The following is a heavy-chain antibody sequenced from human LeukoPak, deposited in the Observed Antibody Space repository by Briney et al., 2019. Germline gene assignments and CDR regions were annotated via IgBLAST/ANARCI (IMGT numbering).Heavy chain of an antibody. V-gene: IGHV1-69*04. CDR1: GGTFSSYA. D-gene: IGHD6-13*01. CDR3: ARGAKQQLALNWFDP. J-gene: IGHJ5*02. CDR2: IIPILGIA. Sequence: SVKVSCKASGGTFSSYAISWVRQAPGQGLEWMGRIIPILGIANYAQKFQGRVTITADKSTSTAYMELSSLRSEDTAVYYCARGAKQQLALNWFDPWGQGTLVTVSS.